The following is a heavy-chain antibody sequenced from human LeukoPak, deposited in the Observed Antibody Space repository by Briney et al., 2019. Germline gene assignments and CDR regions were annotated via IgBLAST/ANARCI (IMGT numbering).Heavy chain of an antibody. V-gene: IGHV4-4*07. J-gene: IGHJ4*02. CDR1: GGSISSYY. CDR2: IYTTGNT. D-gene: IGHD3-16*01. CDR3: ARHGYTASHYFLDY. Sequence: SETLSLTCTVSGGSISSYYWGWVRQPAGRGLEWIGRIYTTGNTNYNPSLKSRLTMSVDTSKRQFSLNLRSVTAADTAIYYCARHGYTASHYFLDYWSQGILVTVSS.